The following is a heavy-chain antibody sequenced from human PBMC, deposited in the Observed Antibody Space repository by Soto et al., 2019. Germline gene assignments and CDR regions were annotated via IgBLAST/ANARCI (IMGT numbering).Heavy chain of an antibody. CDR3: VKYTVTEDLGES. D-gene: IGHD3-16*01. CDR2: VSRAGTYT. Sequence: EVQLLESGGYVVRPGGSLRLSCAASGFTFSSYAMGWVRQAPGKGLEWVAGVSRAGTYTFYADSVRARFSISIDNSRDTVDLYMNALRGDDTAVYFCVKYTVTEDLGESWGQGNLVSVSS. V-gene: IGHV3-23*01. CDR1: GFTFSSYA. J-gene: IGHJ5*02.